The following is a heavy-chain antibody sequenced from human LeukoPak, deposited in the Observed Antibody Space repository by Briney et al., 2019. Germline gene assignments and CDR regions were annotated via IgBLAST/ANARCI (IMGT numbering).Heavy chain of an antibody. CDR1: GFTFSSYA. CDR3: AKGVTYYDFWSGYYTERNSFDS. CDR2: ISGSGGST. V-gene: IGHV3-23*01. D-gene: IGHD3-3*01. Sequence: GGSLRLSCAASGFTFSSYAMSWVRQAPGKGLEWVSAISGSGGSTYYADSVKGRFTISRDNSKNTLYLQMNSLRAEDTAVYYCAKGVTYYDFWSGYYTERNSFDSCGQGTLVTVSS. J-gene: IGHJ4*02.